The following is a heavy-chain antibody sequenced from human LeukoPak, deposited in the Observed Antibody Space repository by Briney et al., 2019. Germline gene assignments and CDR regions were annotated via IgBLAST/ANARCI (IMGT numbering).Heavy chain of an antibody. V-gene: IGHV4-59*01. J-gene: IGHJ6*03. CDR3: ARGRVSSSTWYSTYYYYFYMDV. D-gene: IGHD1-1*01. CDR1: DDSITMYY. Sequence: SETLSLTCTVSDDSITMYYWTWIRQPPGKGLEWIGYVDHTGSTNFNPSLNGRVSISRDTSKNLFSLRLRSVTAADTAVYFCARGRVSSSTWYSTYYYYFYMDVWGKGTTVTVSS. CDR2: VDHTGST.